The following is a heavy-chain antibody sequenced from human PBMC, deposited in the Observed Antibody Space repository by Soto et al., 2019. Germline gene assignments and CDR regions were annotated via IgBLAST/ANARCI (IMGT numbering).Heavy chain of an antibody. CDR2: IIPILGIA. V-gene: IGHV1-69*02. J-gene: IGHJ4*02. CDR1: GGTFSSYT. D-gene: IGHD2-21*01. Sequence: QVQLVQSGAEVKKPGSSVKVSCKASGGTFSSYTISWVRQAPGQGLEWMGRIIPILGIANYAQKFQGRVTITAAKSTSTAYMELRSLISEDTAVYYCASPNPQGGSRFLFDYWGQGTLVTVSS. CDR3: ASPNPQGGSRFLFDY.